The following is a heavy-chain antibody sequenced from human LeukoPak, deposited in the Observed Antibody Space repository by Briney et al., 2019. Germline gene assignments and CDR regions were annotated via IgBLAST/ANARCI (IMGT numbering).Heavy chain of an antibody. Sequence: ASVKVSCKASGYTFTSYGISWVRQATGQGLEWMGWMNPNSGNTGYAQKFQGRVTITRNTSISTAYMELSSLRSEDTAVYYCASGPFNWAFDIWGQGTMVTVSS. CDR1: GYTFTSYG. D-gene: IGHD5-24*01. CDR3: ASGPFNWAFDI. J-gene: IGHJ3*02. CDR2: MNPNSGNT. V-gene: IGHV1-8*03.